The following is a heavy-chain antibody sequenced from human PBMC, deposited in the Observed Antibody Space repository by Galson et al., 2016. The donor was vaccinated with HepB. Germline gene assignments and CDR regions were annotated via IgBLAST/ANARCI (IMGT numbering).Heavy chain of an antibody. CDR1: GFTVSTNY. CDR3: ARDQYDDSAFDI. J-gene: IGHJ3*02. Sequence: SLRLSCAASGFTVSTNYMTWVRQAPGKGLEWLSLIFTGGSTYYADSVKGRFTISRDNSKNTLYLQMDSLRAEDTAVYFCARDQYDDSAFDIWGQGTMVTVSS. V-gene: IGHV3-53*01. CDR2: IFTGGST. D-gene: IGHD4-17*01.